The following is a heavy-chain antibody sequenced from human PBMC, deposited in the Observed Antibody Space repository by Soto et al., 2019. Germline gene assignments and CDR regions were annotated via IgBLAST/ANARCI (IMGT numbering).Heavy chain of an antibody. V-gene: IGHV1-3*01. CDR3: ATVLGEAFDL. J-gene: IGHJ3*01. CDR2: INGGNGNT. CDR1: GNTVPNYA. Sequence: ASVKVSCKASGNTVPNYAIHWVRQAPGQRLEWMGWINGGNGNTYYSEHFQGRVTFTRDTSAGTVYMQLSSLRSEDTAVYYCATVLGEAFDLWGQGTVVTVSS. D-gene: IGHD6-6*01.